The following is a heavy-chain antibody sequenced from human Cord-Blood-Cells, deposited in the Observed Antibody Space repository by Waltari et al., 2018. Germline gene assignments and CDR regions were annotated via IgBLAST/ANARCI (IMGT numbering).Heavy chain of an antibody. V-gene: IGHV3-9*01. CDR1: GFTFDDYA. J-gene: IGHJ4*02. CDR2: ISWNSGSI. CDR3: AKDTSYGSGSYYLDY. Sequence: EVQLVESGGGLVQPGRSLRLSCAASGFTFDDYAMHLVRQAPGKGLEWVSGISWNSGSIGYADSVKGRFTISRDNDKNSLYLQMNSLRAEDTALYYCAKDTSYGSGSYYLDYWGQGTLVTVSS. D-gene: IGHD3-10*01.